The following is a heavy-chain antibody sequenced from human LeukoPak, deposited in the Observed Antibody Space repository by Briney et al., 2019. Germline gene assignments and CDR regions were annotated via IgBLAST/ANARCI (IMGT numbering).Heavy chain of an antibody. Sequence: PSETLSLTCTVSGDSIRTYYWSWIRQPPGKGPEWIGSINYSGRTKYNPSLQSRVTISLDTSKNLFSLQLISVTAADTAVYYCARHRGSSPGTLDYWGQGTLVIVSS. D-gene: IGHD6-6*01. CDR1: GDSIRTYY. CDR3: ARHRGSSPGTLDY. CDR2: INYSGRT. V-gene: IGHV4-59*01. J-gene: IGHJ4*02.